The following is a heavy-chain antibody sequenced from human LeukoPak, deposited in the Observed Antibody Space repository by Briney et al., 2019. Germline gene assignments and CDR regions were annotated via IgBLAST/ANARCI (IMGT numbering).Heavy chain of an antibody. Sequence: GGSLRLSCAASGFAFSSYSMNWVRQAPGKGLEWLSYISSTSSTIYYADSVKGRFTISRDNAKNSLYLLMNSLRAEDTAAYCCARVTVGATADYFDYWGQGTLVTVSS. J-gene: IGHJ4*02. CDR3: ARVTVGATADYFDY. V-gene: IGHV3-48*01. D-gene: IGHD1-26*01. CDR1: GFAFSSYS. CDR2: ISSTSSTI.